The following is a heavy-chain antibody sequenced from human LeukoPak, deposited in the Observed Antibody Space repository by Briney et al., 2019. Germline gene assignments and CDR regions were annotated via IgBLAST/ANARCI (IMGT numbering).Heavy chain of an antibody. Sequence: SETLSLTCXVSGGSIXXXXXXXXXQXXGXXLXXIEYIYYSGSTNYNPSLKXXVTISVXTSKNQFSLKLSSVTAADTAVYSCARGHGSSGYDFWGQGTLVTVSS. D-gene: IGHD5-12*01. J-gene: IGHJ4*02. CDR2: IYYSGST. CDR1: GGSIXXXX. CDR3: ARGHGSSGYDF. V-gene: IGHV4-59*01.